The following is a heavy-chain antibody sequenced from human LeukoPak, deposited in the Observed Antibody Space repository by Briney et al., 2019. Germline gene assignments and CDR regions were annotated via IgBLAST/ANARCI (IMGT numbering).Heavy chain of an antibody. CDR3: AKDLTYYGSGSYYAGGFDY. J-gene: IGHJ4*02. CDR2: IPYDGSNK. CDR1: GFTFSSYG. V-gene: IGHV3-30*18. D-gene: IGHD3-10*01. Sequence: GGSLRLSCAASGFTFSSYGMHWVRQAPGKGLEWVAVIPYDGSNKYYADSVKGRFTISRDNSKNTLYLQMNSLRAEDTAVYYCAKDLTYYGSGSYYAGGFDYWGQGTLVTVSS.